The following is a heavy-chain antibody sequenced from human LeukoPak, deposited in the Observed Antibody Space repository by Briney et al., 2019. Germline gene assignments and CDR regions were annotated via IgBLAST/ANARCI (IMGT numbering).Heavy chain of an antibody. CDR2: VSGSGGST. J-gene: IGHJ3*01. V-gene: IGHV3-23*01. CDR3: AKRNGSNGGAFDL. D-gene: IGHD2-8*01. Sequence: SCKASGGTFSSYAISWVRQAPGKGLEWVLGVSGSGGSTNYADSVKGRFTISRDNSKDTLYLQMNSLRVEDTAVYYCAKRNGSNGGAFDLWGQGTMVTVSS. CDR1: GGTFSSYA.